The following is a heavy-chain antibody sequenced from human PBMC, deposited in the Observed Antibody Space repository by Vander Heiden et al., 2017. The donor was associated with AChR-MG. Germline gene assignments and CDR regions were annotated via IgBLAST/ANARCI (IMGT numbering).Heavy chain of an antibody. CDR2: IYSVGST. CDR3: ARDSIGYEEVSASYYGLDV. V-gene: IGHV3-66*01. D-gene: IGHD3-16*01. J-gene: IGHJ6*02. CDR1: GLALRSSH. Sequence: DVQLVEVVGELDRPGGALKPSGAGTGLALRSSHMGWVRQAPGKGLEWVSVIYSVGSTCYAASVKGRFTISRDNSKNPLYLQMTSLRAEDTAVYYCARDSIGYEEVSASYYGLDVWCQGTTVTVSS.